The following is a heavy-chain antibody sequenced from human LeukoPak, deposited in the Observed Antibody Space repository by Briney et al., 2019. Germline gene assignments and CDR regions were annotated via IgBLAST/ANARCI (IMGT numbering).Heavy chain of an antibody. V-gene: IGHV4-39*07. Sequence: SETLSLTCTVSGGSISSSSYYWGWIRQPPGKGLEWIGSIYYSGSTNYNPSLKSRVTISVDTSKNQFSLKLSSVTAADTAVYYCARVGSSSAFDYWGQGTLVTVSS. CDR1: GGSISSSSYY. CDR3: ARVGSSSAFDY. D-gene: IGHD6-6*01. J-gene: IGHJ4*02. CDR2: IYYSGST.